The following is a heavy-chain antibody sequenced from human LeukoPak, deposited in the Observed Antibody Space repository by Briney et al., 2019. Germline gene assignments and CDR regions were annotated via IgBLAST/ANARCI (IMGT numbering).Heavy chain of an antibody. CDR3: ARDLIVVVPAAMESGLRFDP. V-gene: IGHV1-69*13. CDR2: IIPIFGTA. D-gene: IGHD2-2*01. Sequence: SVKVSCKASGGTFSSYAISWVRQAPGQGLEWMGGIIPIFGTANYAQKFQGRVTITADESTSTAYMELSSLRSEDTAVYYCARDLIVVVPAAMESGLRFDPWGQGTLVTVSS. CDR1: GGTFSSYA. J-gene: IGHJ5*02.